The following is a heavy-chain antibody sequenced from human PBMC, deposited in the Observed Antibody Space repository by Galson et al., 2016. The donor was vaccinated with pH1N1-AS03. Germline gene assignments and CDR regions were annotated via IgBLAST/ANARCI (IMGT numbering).Heavy chain of an antibody. D-gene: IGHD2-2*01. CDR3: ARAGADIVVVPAGWFDP. V-gene: IGHV4-38-2*01. J-gene: IGHJ5*02. CDR2: IYHSGST. Sequence: ETLSLTCAVSGYSITSGYYWGWIRQPPGKGLEWIGSIYHSGSTYYNPSLKSRVTISVDTSKNQFSLKLRSVTAADTAVYYCARAGADIVVVPAGWFDPWGQGTLVTVSS. CDR1: GYSITSGYY.